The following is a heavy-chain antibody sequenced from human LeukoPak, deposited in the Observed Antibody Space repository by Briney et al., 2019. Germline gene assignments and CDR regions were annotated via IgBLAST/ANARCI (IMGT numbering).Heavy chain of an antibody. V-gene: IGHV4-34*01. CDR1: GGSFSGYY. J-gene: IGHJ6*02. D-gene: IGHD5-18*01. Sequence: SETLSLTCAVYGGSFSGYYWSWIRQPPGKGLEWIGEINHSGSTNYNPSLKSRVTISVDTSKNQFSLKLSSVTAADTAVYYCARGWIQLWFPYYYYGMDVWGQGTTVTVSS. CDR2: INHSGST. CDR3: ARGWIQLWFPYYYYGMDV.